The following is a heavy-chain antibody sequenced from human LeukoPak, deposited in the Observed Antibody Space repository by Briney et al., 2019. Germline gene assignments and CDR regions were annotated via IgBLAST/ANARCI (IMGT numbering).Heavy chain of an antibody. CDR1: GSSISSYY. Sequence: SETLSLTCTVSGSSISSYYWSWIRQPPGKGLEWVGYIFYSGTDYNPSLKSRVTISLDTSKNQFSLKLSSVTAADTAVYYCARAYYGGYGSSYYFDYWGQGTLVTVSS. CDR2: IFYSGT. CDR3: ARAYYGGYGSSYYFDY. D-gene: IGHD4-17*01. J-gene: IGHJ4*02. V-gene: IGHV4-59*01.